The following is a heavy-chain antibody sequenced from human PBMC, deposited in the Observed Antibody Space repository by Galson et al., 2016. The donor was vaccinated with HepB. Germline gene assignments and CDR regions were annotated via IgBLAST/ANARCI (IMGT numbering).Heavy chain of an antibody. Sequence: SVKVSCKASGYIFTSYDMNWVRQAPGQGLEWMGWINTNTGDPTYAPGFTGRFVLSLDTSVGTSYLQISGLRADDTAIYYCARGGGPAAMRYHFDSWGQGTLVTVSS. CDR3: ARGGGPAAMRYHFDS. V-gene: IGHV7-4-1*02. D-gene: IGHD2-2*01. J-gene: IGHJ4*02. CDR1: GYIFTSYD. CDR2: INTNTGDP.